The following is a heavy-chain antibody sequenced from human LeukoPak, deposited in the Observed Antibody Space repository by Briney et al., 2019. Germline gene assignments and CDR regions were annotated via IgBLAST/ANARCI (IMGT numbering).Heavy chain of an antibody. Sequence: GGSLRLSCAASGFTFSSYAMSWVRQAPGKGLEWVSAISGSGGSTYYADSVKGRFTISRDNAKNTLYLQMNSLRAEDTAVYYCARDPADIVVVPAAMSWFDPWGQGTLVTVSS. V-gene: IGHV3-23*01. CDR3: ARDPADIVVVPAAMSWFDP. CDR1: GFTFSSYA. D-gene: IGHD2-2*01. CDR2: ISGSGGST. J-gene: IGHJ5*02.